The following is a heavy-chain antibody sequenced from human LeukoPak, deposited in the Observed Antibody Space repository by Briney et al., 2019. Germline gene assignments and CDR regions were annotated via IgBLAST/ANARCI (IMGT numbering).Heavy chain of an antibody. J-gene: IGHJ6*02. V-gene: IGHV4-34*01. CDR2: INHSGST. D-gene: IGHD2-2*01. CDR3: ARERVVPAAMGYYYYYYGMDV. CDR1: GVSFSGYY. Sequence: PSETLSLTCAVYGVSFSGYYWSWIRQPPGKGLEWIGEINHSGSTNYNPSLKSRVTISVDTSKNQFSLKLSSVTAADTAVYYCARERVVPAAMGYYYYYYGMDVWGQGTTVTVSS.